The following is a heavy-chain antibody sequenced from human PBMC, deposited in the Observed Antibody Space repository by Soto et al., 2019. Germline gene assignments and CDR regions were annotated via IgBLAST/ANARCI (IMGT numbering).Heavy chain of an antibody. V-gene: IGHV1-3*01. CDR3: ARAVAVPADFDY. D-gene: IGHD6-19*01. CDR1: GYTFTSYA. J-gene: IGHJ4*02. CDR2: INAGNGNT. Sequence: GATVKVSCKASGYTFTSYAMHWVRQAPGQRLEWMGWINAGNGNTKYSQKFQGRVTITRDTSASTAYMELSSLRSEDTAVYYCARAVAVPADFDYWGPGTLVTVS.